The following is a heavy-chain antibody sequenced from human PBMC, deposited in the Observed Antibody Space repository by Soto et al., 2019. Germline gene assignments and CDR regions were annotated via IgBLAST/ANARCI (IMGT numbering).Heavy chain of an antibody. Sequence: GASVKVSCKASGGTFRNYAINWVRQAPGQGLEWMGGFIPILGGGINAQKFQGRVTITSDESTSTAYMELSSLKSADTAMYYCARRSGRYSNAFDFWGQGTMVTVSS. D-gene: IGHD1-26*01. CDR2: FIPILGGG. V-gene: IGHV1-69*10. J-gene: IGHJ3*01. CDR1: GGTFRNYA. CDR3: ARRSGRYSNAFDF.